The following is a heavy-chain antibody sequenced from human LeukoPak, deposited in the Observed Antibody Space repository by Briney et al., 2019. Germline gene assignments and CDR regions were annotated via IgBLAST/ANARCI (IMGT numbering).Heavy chain of an antibody. CDR2: IKSKTDGGTT. Sequence: PGGSLRLSCAASGFTFSNAWMSWVRQASGKGLEWVGRIKSKTDGGTTDYAAPVKGRFTISRDDSKNTLYLQMNSLKTEDTAVYYCTTGLDNYYYYGMDVWGQGTTVTVSS. J-gene: IGHJ6*02. V-gene: IGHV3-15*01. CDR3: TTGLDNYYYYGMDV. CDR1: GFTFSNAW. D-gene: IGHD5-12*01.